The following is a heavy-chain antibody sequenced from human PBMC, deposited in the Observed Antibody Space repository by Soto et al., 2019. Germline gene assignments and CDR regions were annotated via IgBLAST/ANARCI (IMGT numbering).Heavy chain of an antibody. Sequence: GGSLRLSCAASGFTFSSYAMSWVRQAPGKGLEWVSAISGSGGSTYYADSVKGRFTISRDNSKNTLYLQMNSLRAEDTAVYYCAKDHIVVVTAIDAFDIWGQGTMVTVSS. D-gene: IGHD2-21*02. CDR3: AKDHIVVVTAIDAFDI. J-gene: IGHJ3*02. V-gene: IGHV3-23*01. CDR1: GFTFSSYA. CDR2: ISGSGGST.